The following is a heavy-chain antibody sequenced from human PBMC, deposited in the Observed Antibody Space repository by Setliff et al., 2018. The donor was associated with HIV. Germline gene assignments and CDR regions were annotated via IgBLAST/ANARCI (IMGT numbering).Heavy chain of an antibody. CDR1: GDSISRYS. V-gene: IGHV4-4*09. D-gene: IGHD3-3*01. Sequence: SETLSLTCTVSGDSISRYSWNWIRQPPGKGLEWIGYVYSNGETNYNPPLKSRVTMSTDTSKNQFSLNLKSATAADTASYFCARRALQDSTITISNWFGSWGQGILVTVSS. J-gene: IGHJ5*01. CDR2: VYSNGET. CDR3: ARRALQDSTITISNWFGS.